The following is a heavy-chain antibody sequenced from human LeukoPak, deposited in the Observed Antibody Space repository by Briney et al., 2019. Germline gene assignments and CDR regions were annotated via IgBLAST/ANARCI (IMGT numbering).Heavy chain of an antibody. V-gene: IGHV1-2*02. CDR2: INPKSGGT. CDR3: ATRYLDY. CDR1: GYTFSDYY. D-gene: IGHD6-6*01. Sequence: ASVKVSCKASGYTFSDYYMHWVRQAPGQGLEWMGWINPKSGGTNYAQKFQGRVTMTRDTSISTAYMELSRLTSDDTAVYYCATRYLDYWGQGTLVTVSS. J-gene: IGHJ4*02.